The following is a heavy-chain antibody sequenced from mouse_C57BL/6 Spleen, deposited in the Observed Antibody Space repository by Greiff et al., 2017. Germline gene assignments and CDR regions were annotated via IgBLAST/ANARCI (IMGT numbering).Heavy chain of an antibody. Sequence: QVQLQQPGAELVKPGASVKLSCKASGYTFTSYWMHWVKQRPGQGLEWIGMIHPNSGSTNYNEKFKSKATLTVDKSSSTAYMQLSSLTSEDSVVYYCARHGSSPYYFDYWGQGTTLTVSS. CDR1: GYTFTSYW. CDR2: IHPNSGST. J-gene: IGHJ2*01. D-gene: IGHD1-1*01. CDR3: ARHGSSPYYFDY. V-gene: IGHV1-64*01.